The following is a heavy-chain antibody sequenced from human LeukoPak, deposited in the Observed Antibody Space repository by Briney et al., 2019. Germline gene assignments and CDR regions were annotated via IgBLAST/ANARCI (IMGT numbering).Heavy chain of an antibody. CDR2: INPNSGGT. CDR3: ARKHTHFDGMDV. V-gene: IGHV1-2*02. Sequence: ASVKVSCKASGYTFTDYYIHWVRQAPGQGLEWMGWINPNSGGTNYAQNFQGRVTMTRDTSISTAYMELSRLRSDDTAFYYCARKHTHFDGMDVWGQGTTVTVSS. J-gene: IGHJ6*02. CDR1: GYTFTDYY.